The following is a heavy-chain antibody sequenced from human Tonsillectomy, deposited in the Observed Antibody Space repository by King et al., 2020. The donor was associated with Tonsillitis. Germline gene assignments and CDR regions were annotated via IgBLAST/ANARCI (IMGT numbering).Heavy chain of an antibody. CDR2: LISISATT. D-gene: IGHD5-12*01. J-gene: IGHJ4*02. CDR1: GDSFSRYT. Sequence: VQLVQSGAEVKKPGSSVTVSCTASGDSFSRYTITWVRQAPGQGLEWMGGLISISATTYYAQKFQGRITITADESTNTALMELGSLRSDDTAVYYCARVAKTSGYDVYYFDSWGQGTLVTVSS. CDR3: ARVAKTSGYDVYYFDS. V-gene: IGHV1-69*01.